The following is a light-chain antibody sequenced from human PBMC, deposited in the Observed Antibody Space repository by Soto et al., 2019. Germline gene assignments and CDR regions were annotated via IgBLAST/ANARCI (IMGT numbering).Light chain of an antibody. V-gene: IGLV2-18*02. Sequence: QSALTQPPSVSGSPGQSVTISCIGTSSDIGSYNRVSWYQQSPGTAPKLIIYEVTNRPSGVAGRFSGSKSGNTASLTISGLQAEDEADYCCTSYTTRTALVFGGGTKLTVL. CDR2: EVT. J-gene: IGLJ3*02. CDR1: SSDIGSYNR. CDR3: TSYTTRTALV.